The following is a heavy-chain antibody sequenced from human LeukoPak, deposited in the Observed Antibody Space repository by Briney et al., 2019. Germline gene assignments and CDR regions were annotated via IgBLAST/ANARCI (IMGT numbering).Heavy chain of an antibody. CDR1: GFSFSSYS. V-gene: IGHV3-21*01. CDR2: ISSTSRSSYI. D-gene: IGHD4-17*01. Sequence: GGSLRLSCAASGFSFSSYSMNWVRQAPGKGLEWVSSISSTSRSSYIFYAESVKGRFTISRDNTKNSLFLQMNSLVAEDTAVYYCASYDYGDRHEYFQHWGQGTLVTVSS. CDR3: ASYDYGDRHEYFQH. J-gene: IGHJ1*01.